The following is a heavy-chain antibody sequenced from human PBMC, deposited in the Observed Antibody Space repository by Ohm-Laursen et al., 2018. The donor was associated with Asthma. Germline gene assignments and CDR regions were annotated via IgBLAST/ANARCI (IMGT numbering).Heavy chain of an antibody. CDR3: ARSNIEYSSSNWFDP. CDR2: IYNGGSA. V-gene: IGHV4-30-4*02. D-gene: IGHD6-6*01. J-gene: IGHJ5*02. CDR1: GGSISSADYC. Sequence: SDTLSLTCTVSGGSISSADYCLNWIRRHPGKGLEWIGFIYNGGSASYNPSLRSRVTISADTSKNQFSLKLSSVTAADTAVYYCARSNIEYSSSNWFDPWGQGTLVTVSS.